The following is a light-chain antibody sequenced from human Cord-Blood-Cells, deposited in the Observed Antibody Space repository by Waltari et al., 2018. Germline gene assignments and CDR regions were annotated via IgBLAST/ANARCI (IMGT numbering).Light chain of an antibody. CDR3: SSYAGSNNYV. CDR1: SSDVGGYNY. V-gene: IGLV2-8*01. CDR2: EVS. J-gene: IGLJ1*01. Sequence: QSALTQPPSASGSPGQSVTISCTGTSSDVGGYNYVSWYQQHPGKAPKLMIYEVSKRPSGGPDRFSGSKSSNTASLAVSGLQAEDEADYYCSSYAGSNNYVFGTGTKVTVL.